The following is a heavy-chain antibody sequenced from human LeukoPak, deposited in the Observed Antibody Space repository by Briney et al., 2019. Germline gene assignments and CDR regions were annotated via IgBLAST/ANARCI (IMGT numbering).Heavy chain of an antibody. V-gene: IGHV1-2*02. J-gene: IGHJ6*02. D-gene: IGHD3-22*01. CDR2: INPNSGGT. Sequence: ASVKVSCKASGYTFTGYYMHWVRQAPGQGLEWMGWINPNSGGTNYAQKFQGRVTMTRDTSISTAYMELSRLRSDDTAVYYCATYYDSSGYHYHYYYGMDFWGQGTTVTASS. CDR1: GYTFTGYY. CDR3: ATYYDSSGYHYHYYYGMDF.